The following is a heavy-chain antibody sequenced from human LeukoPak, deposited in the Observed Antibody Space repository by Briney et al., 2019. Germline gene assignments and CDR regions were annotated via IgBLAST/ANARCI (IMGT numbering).Heavy chain of an antibody. D-gene: IGHD1-1*01. CDR3: ARDHNYAFDN. Sequence: GGSLRLSCAASGFTLSDYSMNRVRQAPGKGLEWISYIGISSGNTKYADSVKGRFTISGDSAKSSLYLQMNSLRVEDTAVYYCARDHNYAFDNWGQGTLVTVSS. J-gene: IGHJ4*02. CDR1: GFTLSDYS. CDR2: IGISSGNT. V-gene: IGHV3-48*04.